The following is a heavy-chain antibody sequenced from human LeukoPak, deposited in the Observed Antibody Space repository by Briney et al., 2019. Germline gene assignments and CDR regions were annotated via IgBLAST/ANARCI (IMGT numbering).Heavy chain of an antibody. CDR3: ARDVCSGGTCYLDY. CDR2: IYYSGRT. CDR1: GGSINDYY. D-gene: IGHD2-15*01. Sequence: SETLSLTCSVSGGSINDYYWSWIRQPPGKGLEWIGNIYYSGRTNHNPSPKSRLTISIDTSENQFSLKLSSVTAADTAVYYCARDVCSGGTCYLDYWGRGTLVSVSS. J-gene: IGHJ4*02. V-gene: IGHV4-59*01.